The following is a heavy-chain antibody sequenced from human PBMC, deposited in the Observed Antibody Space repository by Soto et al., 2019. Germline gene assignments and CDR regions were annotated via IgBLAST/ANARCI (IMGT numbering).Heavy chain of an antibody. Sequence: QVQLVQSGAELKKPGASVKVSCKASGYTFAAYYIHWVRQVPGQGLEWMGWINPKSGGANFAQKFQGWVTLTTDTSNNTAYMALSGLKSDETALYDCARYGRNVYGSREVWDFDYLGQGTLVSVSA. CDR1: GYTFAAYY. J-gene: IGHJ4*02. D-gene: IGHD3-10*01. CDR3: ARYGRNVYGSREVWDFDY. CDR2: INPKSGGA. V-gene: IGHV1-2*04.